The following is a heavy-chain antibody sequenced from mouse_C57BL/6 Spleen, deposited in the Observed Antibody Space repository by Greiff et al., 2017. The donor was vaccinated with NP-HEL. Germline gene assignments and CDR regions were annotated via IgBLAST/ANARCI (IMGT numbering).Heavy chain of an antibody. CDR2: IYPGDGDT. Sequence: VQLQQSGAELVKPGASVKISCKASGNAFSSYWMNWVKQRPGKGLEWIGQIYPGDGDTNYNGKFKGKATLTADKSSSTAYMQLSSLTSEDSAVYFCARDYYGSSYWYFDVWGTGTTVTVSS. D-gene: IGHD1-1*01. CDR3: ARDYYGSSYWYFDV. V-gene: IGHV1-80*01. CDR1: GNAFSSYW. J-gene: IGHJ1*03.